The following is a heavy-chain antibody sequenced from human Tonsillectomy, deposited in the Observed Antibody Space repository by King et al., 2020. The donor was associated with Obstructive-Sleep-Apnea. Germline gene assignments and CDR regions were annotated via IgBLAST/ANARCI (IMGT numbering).Heavy chain of an antibody. CDR3: ARGIVVVTAILGYYFDY. Sequence: VQLVESGGGLVQPGGSLRLSCAASGFTFSTYAMHWVRQAPGKGLEYVSAISSNGGSTYYANSVKGRFTLSRDNSKNTLYLQMGSLRAEDMAVYYCARGIVVVTAILGYYFDYWGQGTLVTVSS. CDR1: GFTFSTYA. J-gene: IGHJ4*02. CDR2: ISSNGGST. D-gene: IGHD2-21*02. V-gene: IGHV3-64*01.